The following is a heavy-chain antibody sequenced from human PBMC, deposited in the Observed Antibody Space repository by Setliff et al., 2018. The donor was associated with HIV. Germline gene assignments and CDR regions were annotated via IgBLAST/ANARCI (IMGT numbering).Heavy chain of an antibody. V-gene: IGHV3-9*01. J-gene: IGHJ3*02. CDR1: GFNFGDYG. D-gene: IGHD6-19*01. CDR3: VKDKGPTGLRSGSYRPFDT. CDR2: IIWNSGTT. Sequence: PGGSLRLSCAASGFNFGDYGIHWVRQAPGKGPEWVSGIIWNSGTTGYADSVKGRFTISRDYAKNSLFLQMNGLRAEDTALYYCVKDKGPTGLRSGSYRPFDTWGQGTMVTVSS.